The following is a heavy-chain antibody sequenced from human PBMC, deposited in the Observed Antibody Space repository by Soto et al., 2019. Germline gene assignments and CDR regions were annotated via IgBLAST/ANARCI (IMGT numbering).Heavy chain of an antibody. D-gene: IGHD6-19*01. V-gene: IGHV1-3*01. J-gene: IGHJ5*02. CDR3: ARESPQMYSSGWYNWFDP. CDR1: GYTFTSYA. CDR2: INAGNGNT. Sequence: EASVKVSCKASGYTFTSYAMHWVRQAPGQRLEWMGWINAGNGNTKYSQEFQGRVTITRDTSASTAYMELSSLRSEDTAVYYCARESPQMYSSGWYNWFDPWGQGTLVTVSS.